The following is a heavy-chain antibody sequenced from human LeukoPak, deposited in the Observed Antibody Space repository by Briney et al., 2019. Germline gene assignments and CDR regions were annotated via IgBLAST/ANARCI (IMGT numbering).Heavy chain of an antibody. CDR2: INPNSGDT. V-gene: IGHV1-2*02. Sequence: ASVKVSCKASGYTFTDYYIHWVRQAPGQGIGWMGWINPNSGDTNYAQKFQGRVTMTRDTSISTAYMELSRRRSDDPAVYYCARRIAAAGNDAFDIWGQGTMVTVSS. CDR1: GYTFTDYY. J-gene: IGHJ3*02. D-gene: IGHD6-13*01. CDR3: ARRIAAAGNDAFDI.